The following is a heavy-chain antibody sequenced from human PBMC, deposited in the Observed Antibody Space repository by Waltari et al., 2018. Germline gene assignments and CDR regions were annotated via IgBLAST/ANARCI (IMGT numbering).Heavy chain of an antibody. CDR2: MYSSGRT. CDR1: GDSISSSRYY. CDR3: VRRSYYEGFDY. V-gene: IGHV4-39*01. J-gene: IGHJ4*02. D-gene: IGHD3-22*01. Sequence: QLQLQESGPGLVKPSETLSLTCTVSGDSISSSRYYWGWIRQPPWKGLEWIGSMYSSGRTFYPPSLKSRVTISVDTPKNQVSLRLSSVTAADTAVYYCVRRSYYEGFDYWGQGTLVTVSS.